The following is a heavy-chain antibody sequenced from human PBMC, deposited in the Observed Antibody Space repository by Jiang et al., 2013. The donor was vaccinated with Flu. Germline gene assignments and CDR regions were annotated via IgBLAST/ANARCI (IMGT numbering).Heavy chain of an antibody. D-gene: IGHD3-22*01. CDR2: ISAYNGNT. J-gene: IGHJ1*01. Sequence: GAEVKKPGASVKVSCKASGYTFTSYGISWVRQAPGQGLEWMGWISAYNGNTNYAQKLQGRVTMTTDTSTSTAYMELRSLRSDDTAVYYCAAWITMIVVGTSAEYFQHWGQGTLVTVSS. V-gene: IGHV1-18*01. CDR3: AAWITMIVVGTSAEYFQH. CDR1: GYTFTSYG.